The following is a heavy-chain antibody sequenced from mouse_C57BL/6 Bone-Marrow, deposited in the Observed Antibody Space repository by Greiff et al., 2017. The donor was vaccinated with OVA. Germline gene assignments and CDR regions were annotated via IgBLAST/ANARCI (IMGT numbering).Heavy chain of an antibody. J-gene: IGHJ2*01. Sequence: VQLQESGAELVKPGASVKISCKASGYAFSSYWMNWVKQRPGKGLEWIGQIYPGDGDTNYNGKFKGKATLTADKSSSTAYMQLSSLTSEDSAVYFCARRAIYYYGSIFDYWGQGTTLTVSS. CDR3: ARRAIYYYGSIFDY. CDR2: IYPGDGDT. V-gene: IGHV1-80*01. CDR1: GYAFSSYW. D-gene: IGHD1-1*01.